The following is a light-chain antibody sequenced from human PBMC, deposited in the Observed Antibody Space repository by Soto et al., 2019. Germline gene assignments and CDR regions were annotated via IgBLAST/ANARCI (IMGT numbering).Light chain of an antibody. CDR1: QYINTR. CDR3: QHFGGTTFT. Sequence: EIVLTQSPATLSSFPGYRSTLSCMASQYINTRLAWYQHRPGQAPRLLIYGASNRATGIPDRFSGSGSGTHFTLTISSLEPGDFAVYYCQHFGGTTFTFGQGTRLEIK. J-gene: IGKJ5*01. V-gene: IGKV3D-11*03. CDR2: GAS.